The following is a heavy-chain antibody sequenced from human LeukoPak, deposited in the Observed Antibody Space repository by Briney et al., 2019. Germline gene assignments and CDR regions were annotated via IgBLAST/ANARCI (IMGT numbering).Heavy chain of an antibody. CDR2: IKSKTDGGTT. CDR3: TTGPPPILASGGSLLDY. CDR1: RFTFSNAW. J-gene: IGHJ4*02. D-gene: IGHD2-15*01. Sequence: GGPLRLSCAASRFTFSNAWVSWVSQAQGKGLEWVGRIKSKTDGGTTDYAAPVKGRFTISRDDSKNTLYLQMNSLKTEDTAVYYCTTGPPPILASGGSLLDYWGQGTPVTVSS. V-gene: IGHV3-15*01.